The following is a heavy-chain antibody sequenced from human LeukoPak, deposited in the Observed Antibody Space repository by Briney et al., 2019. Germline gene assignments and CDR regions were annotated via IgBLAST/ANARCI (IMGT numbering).Heavy chain of an antibody. CDR2: IYYSGGT. J-gene: IGHJ4*02. CDR1: GGSFSSGFY. V-gene: IGHV4-31*03. Sequence: SQTLSLTCTVSGGSFSSGFYWSWIRPHPGQGLEWIGYIYYSGGTYYNPSLKSRVSILLDTSKKQFSLELTSVTVADTAVYYCARAMTSHYFDYWGQGTLVTVSS. D-gene: IGHD2-21*02. CDR3: ARAMTSHYFDY.